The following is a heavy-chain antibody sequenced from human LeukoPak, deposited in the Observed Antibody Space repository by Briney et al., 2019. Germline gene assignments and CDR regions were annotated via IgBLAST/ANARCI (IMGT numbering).Heavy chain of an antibody. Sequence: PGGSLRLSCSASGFTFSSYAMHWVRQAPGKGLEYVSAISSNGGSTYYADSVKGRFTISRDNSKNTLYLQMSSLRAEDTAVYYCVICTGSSWPYFDYWGQGTLVTVSS. D-gene: IGHD6-13*01. J-gene: IGHJ4*02. CDR3: VICTGSSWPYFDY. CDR1: GFTFSSYA. V-gene: IGHV3-64D*09. CDR2: ISSNGGST.